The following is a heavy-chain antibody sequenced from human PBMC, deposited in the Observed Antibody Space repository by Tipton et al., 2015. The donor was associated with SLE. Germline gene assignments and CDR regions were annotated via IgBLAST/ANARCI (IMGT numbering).Heavy chain of an antibody. CDR2: IYYSGTT. Sequence: TLSLTCTVSGGSISSSSDYWGWIRQPPGKGLEWIGNIYYSGTTFYNPSLKSRVTISVDTSKNQFFLSLSSVTAADTAVYYCASSSPGYTSGGGSRDYWGQGTLVTVSS. CDR3: ASSSPGYTSGGGSRDY. D-gene: IGHD6-19*01. CDR1: GGSISSSSDY. J-gene: IGHJ4*02. V-gene: IGHV4-39*01.